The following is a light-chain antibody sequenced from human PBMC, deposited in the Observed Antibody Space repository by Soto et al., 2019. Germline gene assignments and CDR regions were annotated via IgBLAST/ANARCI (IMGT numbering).Light chain of an antibody. CDR2: DAS. CDR1: QSLVNTY. V-gene: IGKV3-20*01. CDR3: QQYGSSPLVT. Sequence: EVVLTQSPGSLSLSPGDRATLSCRASQSLVNTYVAWYQQKAGQAPRLLIFDASTRATGIPDRFSGSGSGTDFTLSISRLEPEDFAVYYCQQYGSSPLVTFGQGTRLEIK. J-gene: IGKJ5*01.